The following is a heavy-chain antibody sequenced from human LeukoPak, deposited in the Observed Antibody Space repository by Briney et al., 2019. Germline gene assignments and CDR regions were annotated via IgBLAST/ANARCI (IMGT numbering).Heavy chain of an antibody. Sequence: KPSETLSLICAVYGGAFSGYYWSWIRQPPGKGLEWIGEINHSGSTNYNPSLKSRVTISVDTSKNQFSLKLSSVTAADTAVYYCARGRGYCSSPSCQGRWFDPWGQGTLVTVSS. CDR3: ARGRGYCSSPSCQGRWFDP. CDR2: INHSGST. J-gene: IGHJ5*01. D-gene: IGHD2-2*01. V-gene: IGHV4-34*01. CDR1: GGAFSGYY.